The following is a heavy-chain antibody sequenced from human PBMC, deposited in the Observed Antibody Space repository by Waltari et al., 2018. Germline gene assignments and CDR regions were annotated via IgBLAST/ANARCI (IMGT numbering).Heavy chain of an antibody. CDR2: INPSGGST. Sequence: QVQLVQSGAEVKKPGASVKVSCKASGYTFTSYYMHWVRQAPGQGLEWMGIINPSGGSTSYAQKFQGRVTMTRDTSTSTVYMELSSLRSEDTAVYYCARDRVLAGTRRGWPNLFGYWGQGTLVTVSS. J-gene: IGHJ4*02. D-gene: IGHD6-13*01. CDR3: ARDRVLAGTRRGWPNLFGY. CDR1: GYTFTSYY. V-gene: IGHV1-46*01.